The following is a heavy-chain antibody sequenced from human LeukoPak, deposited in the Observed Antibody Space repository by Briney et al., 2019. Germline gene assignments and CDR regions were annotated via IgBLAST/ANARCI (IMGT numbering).Heavy chain of an antibody. CDR3: ARDQAFYCSSTSCYGRPFDP. Sequence: GGSMRLSCAASGFTFSSYSMNWVRQAPGKGLEWVSYISGSSSTIYYVDSVKGRFTISRDNAKNSLYLQMNSLGAEDTAVYYCARDQAFYCSSTSCYGRPFDPWGQGTLVTVSS. V-gene: IGHV3-48*04. D-gene: IGHD2-2*01. J-gene: IGHJ5*02. CDR2: ISGSSSTI. CDR1: GFTFSSYS.